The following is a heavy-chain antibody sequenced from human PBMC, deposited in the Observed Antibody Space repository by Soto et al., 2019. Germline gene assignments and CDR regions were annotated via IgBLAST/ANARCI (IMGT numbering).Heavy chain of an antibody. D-gene: IGHD1-1*01. CDR2: ISSSLGHT. CDR1: GFDFVDFH. Sequence: GGSLRLSCAGSGFDFVDFHIIFVRQAPGKGLEWISYISSSLGHTDYADSVKGRFTISRDNAKSSVFLEMSDLRSDDTAVYYCAANWNFGLNFWGQGTLVTVSS. J-gene: IGHJ4*02. V-gene: IGHV3-11*03. CDR3: AANWNFGLNF.